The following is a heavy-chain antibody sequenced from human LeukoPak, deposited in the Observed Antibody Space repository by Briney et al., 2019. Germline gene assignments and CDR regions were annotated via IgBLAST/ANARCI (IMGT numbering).Heavy chain of an antibody. D-gene: IGHD1-26*01. V-gene: IGHV3-15*01. J-gene: IGHJ4*02. CDR2: MKSKTDGGTT. Sequence: KSGGSLRLSCAASGFTFSNAWMSWVRQAPGKGLEWVGRMKSKTDGGTTDYAAPVKGRFTISRDDSQNTLYLQMNSLKTEDTAVYYCTTGAPRAYSGSYSNCWGQGPLVTVSA. CDR3: TTGAPRAYSGSYSNC. CDR1: GFTFSNAW.